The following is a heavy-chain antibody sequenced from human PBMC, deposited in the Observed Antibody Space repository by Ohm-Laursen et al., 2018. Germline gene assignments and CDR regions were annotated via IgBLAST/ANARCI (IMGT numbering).Heavy chain of an antibody. CDR2: IKSKTDGETT. V-gene: IGHV3-15*01. D-gene: IGHD2-15*01. Sequence: SLRLSCAAFGFTFSNAWMIWVRQAPGKGLEWVGRIKSKTDGETTDYRAPVKGRFTISRDDSKNTLYLQMNSLKTEDTAVYYCSTDRKGYCSGGSCLNYWGQGTLVIVSS. J-gene: IGHJ4*02. CDR1: GFTFSNAW. CDR3: STDRKGYCSGGSCLNY.